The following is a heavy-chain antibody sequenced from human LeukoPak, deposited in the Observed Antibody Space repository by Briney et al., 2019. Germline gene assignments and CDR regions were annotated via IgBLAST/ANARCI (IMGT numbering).Heavy chain of an antibody. Sequence: GGSLRLSCAASGFTFSTPWMIWVRQAPGKGLEWVANIKQDGSEKYYVDSVKGRFTISRDNAKNSLYLQMNSLRAEDTAVYYCARDAFSRISIFGVVSDAFDIWGQGTMVTVSS. CDR1: GFTFSTPW. V-gene: IGHV3-7*01. CDR2: IKQDGSEK. D-gene: IGHD3-3*01. CDR3: ARDAFSRISIFGVVSDAFDI. J-gene: IGHJ3*02.